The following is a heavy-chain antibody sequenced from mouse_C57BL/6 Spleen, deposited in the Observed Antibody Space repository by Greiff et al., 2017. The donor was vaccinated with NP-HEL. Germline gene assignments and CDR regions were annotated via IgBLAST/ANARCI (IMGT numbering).Heavy chain of an antibody. CDR2: ISSGSSTI. CDR3: ARCPGSAMDY. Sequence: EVKRVESGGGLVKPGGSLILSCAASGFTFSDYGMQWVRQAPEKGLEWFAYISSGSSTIYYADTVKGRFTISRDNAKNILFLQMTSLRSVETAMYYCARCPGSAMDYWGQGTSVTVSS. D-gene: IGHD4-1*01. CDR1: GFTFSDYG. V-gene: IGHV5-17*01. J-gene: IGHJ4*01.